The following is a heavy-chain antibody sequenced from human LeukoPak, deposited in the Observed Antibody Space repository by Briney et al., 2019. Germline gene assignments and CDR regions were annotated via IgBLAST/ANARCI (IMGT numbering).Heavy chain of an antibody. J-gene: IGHJ4*02. CDR3: ARVDSSSWSAIDY. CDR1: GGKFTNFA. CDR2: MNPNSGNT. Sequence: ASVKVSCRVSGGKFTNFAITWVRQAPGQGLEWMGWMNPNSGNTGYAQKFQGRVTITRNTSISTAYMELSSLRSEDTAVYYCARVDSSSWSAIDYWGQGTLVTVSS. D-gene: IGHD6-13*01. V-gene: IGHV1-8*03.